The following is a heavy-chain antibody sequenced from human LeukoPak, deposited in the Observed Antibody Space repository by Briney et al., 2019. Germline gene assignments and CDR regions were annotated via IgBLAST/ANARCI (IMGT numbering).Heavy chain of an antibody. CDR1: GFTFSSYT. J-gene: IGHJ4*02. CDR2: IYSGGST. V-gene: IGHV3-53*01. Sequence: PRGSLRLSCAASGFTFSSYTVNWIRQAPGKGLEWVSVIYSGGSTYYADSVKGRFTISRDNSKNTLYLQMNSLRAEDTAVYYCARVKSGWYYFDYWGQGTLVTVSS. CDR3: ARVKSGWYYFDY. D-gene: IGHD6-19*01.